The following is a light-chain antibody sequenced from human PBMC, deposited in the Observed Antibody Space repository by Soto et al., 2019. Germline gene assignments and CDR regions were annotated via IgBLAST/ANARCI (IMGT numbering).Light chain of an antibody. CDR2: LNSDGRH. V-gene: IGLV4-69*01. CDR1: SGHSTYA. Sequence: QLVLTQSPSASASLGASVKLTCTLSSGHSTYAIAWHQQQPEKGPRYLMKLNSDGRHSKGDGIPDRFSGTSSGAERYLTISSLQSEDEADYDCQTWGTGGDVVFGGGTKLTV. J-gene: IGLJ2*01. CDR3: QTWGTGGDVV.